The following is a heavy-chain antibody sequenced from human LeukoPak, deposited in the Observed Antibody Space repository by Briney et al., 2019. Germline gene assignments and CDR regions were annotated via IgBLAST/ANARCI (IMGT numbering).Heavy chain of an antibody. CDR3: ARASRYRYYYGSGTHFDY. D-gene: IGHD3-10*01. CDR1: GYTFTSYD. J-gene: IGHJ4*02. V-gene: IGHV1-8*01. CDR2: MNPNSGNT. Sequence: ASVKVSCKASGYTFTSYDINWVRQATGQGLEWMGWMNPNSGNTGCAQKFQGRVTMTRNTSISTAYMELSSLRSEDTAVYYCARASRYRYYYGSGTHFDYWGQGTLVTVSS.